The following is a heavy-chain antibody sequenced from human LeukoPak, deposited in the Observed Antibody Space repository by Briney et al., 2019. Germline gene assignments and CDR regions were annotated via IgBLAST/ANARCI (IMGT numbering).Heavy chain of an antibody. Sequence: GGSLRLSCAASGFPFSTYATTWVRQAPGKGLEWVSGITGSDSSTYYADSVRGRFTISRDNSKNTVFLQMSSLRADDTAIYYCARGATPYDYGGNSVYWGQGTLVTVSS. J-gene: IGHJ4*02. V-gene: IGHV3-23*01. D-gene: IGHD4-23*01. CDR2: ITGSDSST. CDR3: ARGATPYDYGGNSVY. CDR1: GFPFSTYA.